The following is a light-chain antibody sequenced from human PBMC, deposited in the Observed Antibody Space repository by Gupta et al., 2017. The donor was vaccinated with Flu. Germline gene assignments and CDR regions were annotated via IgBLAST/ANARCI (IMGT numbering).Light chain of an antibody. Sequence: QSVLTQPPSVSAAPGQKVTISCSGSSSNSGGYDVSWYHQLPGTAPKLLIYDNDKRPSGIPDRFSGARSGTSATLGITGLQTGDDADYYCAVWDTSLTGGVFGGGTKLTVL. CDR3: AVWDTSLTGGV. CDR1: SSNSGGYD. J-gene: IGLJ2*01. CDR2: DND. V-gene: IGLV1-51*01.